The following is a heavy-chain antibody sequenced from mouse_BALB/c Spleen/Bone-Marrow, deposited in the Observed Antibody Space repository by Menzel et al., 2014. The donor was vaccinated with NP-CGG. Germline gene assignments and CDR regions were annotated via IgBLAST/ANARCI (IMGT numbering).Heavy chain of an antibody. CDR3: TRGKCYTLDY. CDR1: GYTFTSYW. Sequence: QVQLQQSGAELVRPGASVKLSCKTSGYTFTSYWINWVKQRPGQGLEWIGNIFPSDSYSNYNQKFKDKATLTVDKSSSTAYMHLTSPTSEDSAVYYCTRGKCYTLDYWGQGTSVTVSS. CDR2: IFPSDSYS. J-gene: IGHJ4*01. V-gene: IGHV1-69*02. D-gene: IGHD1-3*01.